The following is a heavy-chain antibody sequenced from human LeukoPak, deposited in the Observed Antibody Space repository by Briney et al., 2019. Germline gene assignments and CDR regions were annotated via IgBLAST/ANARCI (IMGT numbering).Heavy chain of an antibody. CDR3: ARGDIAARLHS. CDR2: INHSGST. J-gene: IGHJ4*02. V-gene: IGHV4-34*01. Sequence: PSETLSLTCAVYGGSFSGYYLTWIRQPPGKGLEWMGEINHSGSTNYNPSLKSRVTISVDTSKNQFSLKLSSVTAADTAIYYCARGDIAARLHSWGQGALVTVSS. D-gene: IGHD6-6*01. CDR1: GGSFSGYY.